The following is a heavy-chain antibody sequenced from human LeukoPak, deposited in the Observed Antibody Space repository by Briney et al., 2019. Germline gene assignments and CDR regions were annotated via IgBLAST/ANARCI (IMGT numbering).Heavy chain of an antibody. J-gene: IGHJ4*02. V-gene: IGHV3-43D*03. D-gene: IGHD1-26*01. CDR1: GFTFDDYA. CDR3: AKDGANIVGATSPPDY. Sequence: PGGTLRLSCADSGFTFDDYAMHRVRQAPGKGLEWVSLISWDGGSTYYADSVKGRFTISRDNSKNSLYLQMNSLRAEDTALYYCAKDGANIVGATSPPDYWGQGTLVIVSS. CDR2: ISWDGGST.